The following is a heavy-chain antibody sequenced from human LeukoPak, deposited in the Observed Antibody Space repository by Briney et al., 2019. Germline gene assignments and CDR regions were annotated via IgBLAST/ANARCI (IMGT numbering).Heavy chain of an antibody. Sequence: PGGSLRLSCVASGFAFSTSGMNWVRQAPGKGLECVSFISSSSTTTYYADSVKGRFTISRDNAKNSLYLQMNSLRDEDTAVYYCARDQQWPIVHYFDHWGQGILVTVSS. D-gene: IGHD6-19*01. CDR3: ARDQQWPIVHYFDH. J-gene: IGHJ4*02. V-gene: IGHV3-48*02. CDR1: GFAFSTSG. CDR2: ISSSSTTT.